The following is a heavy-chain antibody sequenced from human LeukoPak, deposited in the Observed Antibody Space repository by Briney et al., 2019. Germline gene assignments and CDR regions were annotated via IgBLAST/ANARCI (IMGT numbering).Heavy chain of an antibody. J-gene: IGHJ4*02. CDR1: GYSISSGYY. CDR3: ARLYYDSSGESTFDY. D-gene: IGHD3-22*01. Sequence: AETLSLTCAVSGYSISSGYYWGWIRQPPGKGLEWIGSIYHSGSTYYNPSLKSRVTISVDTSKNQFSLKLSSVTAAHTTVYYCARLYYDSSGESTFDYWGQGTLVTVSS. V-gene: IGHV4-38-2*01. CDR2: IYHSGST.